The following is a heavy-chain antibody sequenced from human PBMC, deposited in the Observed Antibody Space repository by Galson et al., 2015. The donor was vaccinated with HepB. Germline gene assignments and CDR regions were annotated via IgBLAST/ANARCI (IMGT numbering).Heavy chain of an antibody. Sequence: SLRLSCAGSGFSFSSYSMNWVRQAPGKGLEWVSYTSGSSRTTYYADSVKGRFTISRDNAKNSLFLQMNSLRAEDTAFYYCARGKYSERYYFDYWGQGTLVTVSS. CDR2: TSGSSRTT. D-gene: IGHD5-18*01. CDR1: GFSFSSYS. V-gene: IGHV3-48*04. J-gene: IGHJ4*02. CDR3: ARGKYSERYYFDY.